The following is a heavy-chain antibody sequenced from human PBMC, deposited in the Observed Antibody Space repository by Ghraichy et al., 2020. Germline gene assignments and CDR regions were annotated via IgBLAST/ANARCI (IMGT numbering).Heavy chain of an antibody. V-gene: IGHV3-23*01. Sequence: GGSLRLSCAASGFTFSSYAMSWVRQAPGKGLEWVSAISGSGGSTYYADSVKGRFTISRDNSKNTLYLQMNSLRAEDTAVYYCAGGYSYGSTVPLIYWGQGTLVTVSS. CDR3: AGGYSYGSTVPLIY. J-gene: IGHJ4*02. D-gene: IGHD5-18*01. CDR1: GFTFSSYA. CDR2: ISGSGGST.